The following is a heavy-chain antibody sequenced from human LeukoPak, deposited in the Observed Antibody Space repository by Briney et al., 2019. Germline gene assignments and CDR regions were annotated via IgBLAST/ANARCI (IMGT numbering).Heavy chain of an antibody. V-gene: IGHV3-23*01. CDR2: ISGSGGST. Sequence: PGGSLRLSCAASGFTFSSYAMNWVRQAPGKGLEWVSTISGSGGSTYYADFVKGRFTISRDNSKNTLFLQMNSLRAEDTAVYYCPKDQAYSGSYYLDYWGQGTLVTVSS. D-gene: IGHD1-26*01. CDR1: GFTFSSYA. CDR3: PKDQAYSGSYYLDY. J-gene: IGHJ4*02.